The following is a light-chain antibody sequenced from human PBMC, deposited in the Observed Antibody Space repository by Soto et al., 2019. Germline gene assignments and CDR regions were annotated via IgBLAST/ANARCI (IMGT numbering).Light chain of an antibody. CDR3: CSYAGNNLFM. J-gene: IGLJ3*02. Sequence: QSVLTQPRSVSGSPGQSVTISCTGTSSDVGAYNYVSWYQQNPGKAPKVIIYDISKRPSGVPDRISGSKSGNTASLTISGLQAEDEADYYCCSYAGNNLFMFGGGTKLTVL. V-gene: IGLV2-11*01. CDR2: DIS. CDR1: SSDVGAYNY.